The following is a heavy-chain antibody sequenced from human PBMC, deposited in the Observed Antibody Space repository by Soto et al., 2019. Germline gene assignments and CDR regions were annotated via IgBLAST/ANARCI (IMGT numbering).Heavy chain of an antibody. CDR3: ANRRFFEWLSPSDAFDI. CDR2: IIPIFGTA. CDR1: GGTFSSYP. V-gene: IGHV1-69*06. J-gene: IGHJ3*02. D-gene: IGHD3-3*01. Sequence: SVKVSCKASGGTFSSYPISWVRQAPGQGLEWMGGIIPIFGTANYAQKFQGRVTITADKSTSTAYMELCSLRSEDTAVYYCANRRFFEWLSPSDAFDIWGQGTMVTV.